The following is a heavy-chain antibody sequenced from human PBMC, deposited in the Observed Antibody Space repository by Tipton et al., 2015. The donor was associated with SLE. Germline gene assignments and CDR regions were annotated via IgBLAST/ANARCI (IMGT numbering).Heavy chain of an antibody. CDR1: GFTFRSYA. CDR3: VSLERYSGYDWHFDY. D-gene: IGHD5-12*01. J-gene: IGHJ4*02. V-gene: IGHV3-23*01. CDR2: ISGSGGST. Sequence: SLRLSCAASGFTFRSYAMSWVRQAPGKGLEWVSAISGSGGSTYYADSVKGRFTFSRDSSGNTLYLQMNNLRAEDTAVYYCVSLERYSGYDWHFDYWGQGTLVTVSS.